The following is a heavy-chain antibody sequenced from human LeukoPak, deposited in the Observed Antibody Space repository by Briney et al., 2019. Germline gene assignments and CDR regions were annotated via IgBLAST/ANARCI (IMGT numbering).Heavy chain of an antibody. D-gene: IGHD3-10*01. CDR2: IYYSGNT. CDR3: AGGGNYYNTWFDP. V-gene: IGHV4-59*02. CDR1: GGSVSSYY. J-gene: IGHJ5*02. Sequence: SETLSLTCTVSGGSVSSYYWSWIRQPPGKGLEWIGYIYYSGNTNYNPSLKSRVTISVDTSKNQFSLKLSSVTAADTAVYYCAGGGNYYNTWFDPWGQGTLVTVSS.